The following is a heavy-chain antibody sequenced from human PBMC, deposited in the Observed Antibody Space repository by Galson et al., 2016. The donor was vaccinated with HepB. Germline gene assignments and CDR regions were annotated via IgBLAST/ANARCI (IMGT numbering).Heavy chain of an antibody. D-gene: IGHD4-23*01. Sequence: SLRLSCAVSGFTFDNHAMSWVRQAPGKGLEWVSGVSGSSGITYYADSVKGRFTISRDNSKNVLYLHMSSLRAEDTAVYYCARDNRSAKLPYYYDYWGQGTLITVSS. CDR3: ARDNRSAKLPYYYDY. CDR2: VSGSSGIT. V-gene: IGHV3-23*01. J-gene: IGHJ4*01. CDR1: GFTFDNHA.